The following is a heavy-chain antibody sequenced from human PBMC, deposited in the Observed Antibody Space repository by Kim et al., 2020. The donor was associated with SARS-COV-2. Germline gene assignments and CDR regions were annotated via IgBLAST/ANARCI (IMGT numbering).Heavy chain of an antibody. CDR2: IRSKANSYAT. CDR1: GFTFSGSA. V-gene: IGHV3-73*01. CDR3: TRPVGATPTGDY. D-gene: IGHD1-26*01. J-gene: IGHJ4*02. Sequence: GGSLRLSCAASGFTFSGSAMHWVRQASGKGLEWVGRIRSKANSYATAYAASVKGRFTISRDDSKNTAYLQMNSLKTEDTAVYYCTRPVGATPTGDYWGQGTLVTVSS.